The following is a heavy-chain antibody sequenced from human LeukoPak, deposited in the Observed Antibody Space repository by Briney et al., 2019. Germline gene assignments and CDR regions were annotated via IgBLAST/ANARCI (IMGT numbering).Heavy chain of an antibody. CDR2: INHSGST. CDR1: GGSFSAYY. D-gene: IGHD3-22*01. Sequence: SETLSLTCAVYGGSFSAYYWSWIRQPPGKGLEWIGEINHSGSTNYNPSLKSRVTISVDTSKNQFSLKLSSVTAADTAVYYCARGADYYDSSGYYGYWGQGTLVTVSS. CDR3: ARGADYYDSSGYYGY. J-gene: IGHJ4*02. V-gene: IGHV4-34*01.